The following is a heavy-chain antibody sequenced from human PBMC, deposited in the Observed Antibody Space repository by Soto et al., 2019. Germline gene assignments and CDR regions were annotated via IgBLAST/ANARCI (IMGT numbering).Heavy chain of an antibody. V-gene: IGHV5-51*01. CDR3: ARRTSYDILTGYLAPFDY. CDR2: IYPGDSDT. J-gene: IGHJ4*02. CDR1: GYTFTSHW. D-gene: IGHD3-9*01. Sequence: PGESLKISCKGSGYTFTSHWIGWVRQMPGKGLEWMGIIYPGDSDTRYSPSFQGQVTISADKSISTAYLQWSSLKASDTAMYYCARRTSYDILTGYLAPFDYWGQGTLVTVSS.